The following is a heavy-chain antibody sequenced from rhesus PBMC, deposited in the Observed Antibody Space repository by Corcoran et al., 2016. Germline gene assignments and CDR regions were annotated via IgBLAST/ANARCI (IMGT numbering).Heavy chain of an antibody. CDR3: ARSLDV. CDR2: VNPETGGT. V-gene: IGHV1-138*01. J-gene: IGHJ5-2*02. Sequence: QVQLVQSGAEVKKPGSSVTVTCKASGYSFPDNHMHWVRQAPGKGLEWMGEVNPETGGTYYAQKFQGRVTMTRDTSTSTAYMELSSLRSEDTAVYYCARSLDVWGRGVLVTVSS. CDR1: GYSFPDNH.